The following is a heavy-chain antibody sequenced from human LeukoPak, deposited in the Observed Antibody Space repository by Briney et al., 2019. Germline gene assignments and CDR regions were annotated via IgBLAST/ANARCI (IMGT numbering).Heavy chain of an antibody. D-gene: IGHD2-15*01. V-gene: IGHV3-66*01. CDR2: IYSGGST. J-gene: IGHJ5*02. Sequence: PGGSLRLSCAASGFTVSSNYMSWVRQAPGKGLEWVSIIYSGGSTYYADSVKGRFTITRDNSKNTLYLQMNSLRAEDTAVYYWAKTEFYCSGGSCYSSWFDRWGQGTLVTVSS. CDR1: GFTVSSNY. CDR3: AKTEFYCSGGSCYSSWFDR.